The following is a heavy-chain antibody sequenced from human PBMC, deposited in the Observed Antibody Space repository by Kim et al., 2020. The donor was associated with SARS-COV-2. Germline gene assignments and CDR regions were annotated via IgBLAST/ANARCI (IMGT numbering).Heavy chain of an antibody. CDR2: IYHSGNI. J-gene: IGHJ4*02. CDR3: ARAGALGTKFDY. Sequence: SXTLSLTCTVSGYSISSAYYWGWIRQPPGKXPEWIGSIYHSGNIYHNPSLKSRVTIPVDTSKNQFSLKLSSVTAADTAVYYCARAGALGTKFDYWGQGALVTVSS. D-gene: IGHD2-8*01. CDR1: GYSISSAYY. V-gene: IGHV4-38-2*02.